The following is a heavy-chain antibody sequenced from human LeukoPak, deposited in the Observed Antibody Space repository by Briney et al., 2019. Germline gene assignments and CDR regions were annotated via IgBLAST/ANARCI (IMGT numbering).Heavy chain of an antibody. D-gene: IGHD3-22*01. J-gene: IGHJ4*02. Sequence: GGSLRLSCAASGFAFSSYSMNWVRQAPGQGLEWVSSISSSSSYRYYADSVKGRFTISRDNAKNSLYLQMNSLRAEDTTVYYCARDLLVITGEYDYWGQGTLVTVSS. CDR2: ISSSSSYR. CDR3: ARDLLVITGEYDY. V-gene: IGHV3-21*01. CDR1: GFAFSSYS.